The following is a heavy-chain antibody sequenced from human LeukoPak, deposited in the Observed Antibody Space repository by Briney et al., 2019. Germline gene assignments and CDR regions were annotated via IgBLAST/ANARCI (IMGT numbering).Heavy chain of an antibody. CDR3: AYGSGSYPPYFDY. CDR1: GFTFSSYA. Sequence: GGSLRLSCAASGFTFSSYAMNWVRQAPGKGLEWVSAISGSGGSTYYADSVKGRLTISRDNSKNTLYLQMNSLRAEDTAVYYCAYGSGSYPPYFDYWGQGTLVTVSS. D-gene: IGHD3-10*01. J-gene: IGHJ4*02. CDR2: ISGSGGST. V-gene: IGHV3-23*01.